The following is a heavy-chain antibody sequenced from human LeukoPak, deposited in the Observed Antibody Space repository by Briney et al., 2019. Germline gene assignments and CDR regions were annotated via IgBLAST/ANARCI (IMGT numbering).Heavy chain of an antibody. CDR2: INWNGGST. J-gene: IGHJ6*03. CDR3: ARGSTASGRAYYYYMDV. V-gene: IGHV3-20*04. CDR1: GFTFSSYA. D-gene: IGHD4-11*01. Sequence: GGSLRLSCAASGFTFSSYAMSWVRQAPGKGLEWVSGINWNGGSTGYADSVKGRFTISRDNAKNSLYLQMNSLRAEDTALYYCARGSTASGRAYYYYMDVWGKGTTVTVSS.